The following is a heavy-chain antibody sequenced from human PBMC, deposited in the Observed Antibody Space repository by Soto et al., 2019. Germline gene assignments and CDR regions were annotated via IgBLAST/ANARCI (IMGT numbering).Heavy chain of an antibody. CDR2: IIHSEST. CDR1: GGSFSAYY. V-gene: IGHV4-34*12. CDR3: ARQRPTDGRWEFANYYGMDV. J-gene: IGHJ6*02. D-gene: IGHD1-26*01. Sequence: SETLSLTCAVYGGSFSAYYWSWVRQPPGKGLEWIGEIIHSESTKYNPSLKSRVTISVDTSKNQFSLKLSAVTAADTAVYYCARQRPTDGRWEFANYYGMDVWGQGTPVTVSS.